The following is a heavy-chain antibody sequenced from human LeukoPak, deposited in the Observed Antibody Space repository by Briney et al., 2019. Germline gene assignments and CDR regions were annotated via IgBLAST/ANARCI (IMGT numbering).Heavy chain of an antibody. Sequence: PETLSLTCTVSGGSISSYYWSWIRQPPGKGLEWIGYIYYSGSTNYNPSLKSRVTISLDTSKNQFSLKLTSVTAADTAVYYCARGNYASGSYFYDYWGPGTLVTVSS. CDR1: GGSISSYY. CDR2: IYYSGST. J-gene: IGHJ4*02. D-gene: IGHD3-10*01. CDR3: ARGNYASGSYFYDY. V-gene: IGHV4-59*12.